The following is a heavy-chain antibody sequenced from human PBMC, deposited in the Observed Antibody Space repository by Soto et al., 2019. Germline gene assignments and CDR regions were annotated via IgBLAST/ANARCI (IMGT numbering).Heavy chain of an antibody. V-gene: IGHV1-8*01. D-gene: IGHD3-22*01. Sequence: ASVKVSCKASGYTFTSYDIKWVRQATGQGLEWMGWMNPNSGNTGYAQKFQGRVTMTRNTSISTAYMELSSLRSEDTAVYYCARSLYYYDSSGYFRDAFDIWGQGTMVTVSS. CDR1: GYTFTSYD. J-gene: IGHJ3*02. CDR3: ARSLYYYDSSGYFRDAFDI. CDR2: MNPNSGNT.